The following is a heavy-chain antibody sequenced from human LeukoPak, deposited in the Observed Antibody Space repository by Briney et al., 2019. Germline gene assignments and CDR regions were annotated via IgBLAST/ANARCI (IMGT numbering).Heavy chain of an antibody. V-gene: IGHV3-7*01. CDR3: ARDGHMVRENYYYYYMDV. CDR2: IKQDGSEK. J-gene: IGHJ6*03. CDR1: GFTFSRYW. D-gene: IGHD3-10*01. Sequence: PGGSLRLSCAASGFTFSRYWMSWVRQAPGKGLEWVANIKQDGSEKYYVDSVKGRFTISRDNAKNSLYLQMNSLRAEDTAVYYCARDGHMVRENYYYYYMDVWGKGTTVTVSS.